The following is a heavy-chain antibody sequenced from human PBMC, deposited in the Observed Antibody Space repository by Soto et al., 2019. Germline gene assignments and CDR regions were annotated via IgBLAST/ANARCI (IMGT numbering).Heavy chain of an antibody. V-gene: IGHV1-24*01. CDR2: FDPEDGET. Sequence: ASVKVSCKVSGYTLTELCMHSVRQAPGKGLEWMGGFDPEDGETIYAQKFQGRVTMTEDTSTDTAYLELSSLRCEDTAVYYCATVTSTGDAFDLWRQGTMVNASS. CDR1: GYTLTELC. CDR3: ATVTSTGDAFDL. J-gene: IGHJ3*01.